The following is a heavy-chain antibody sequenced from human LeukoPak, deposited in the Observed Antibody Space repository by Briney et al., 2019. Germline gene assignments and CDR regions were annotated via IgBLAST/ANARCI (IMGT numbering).Heavy chain of an antibody. V-gene: IGHV4-61*02. Sequence: SETLSLTCTVSGGSISSGSYYWSWIRQPAGKGLEWIGRIYTSGSTNYNPSLKSRVTISVDTSKNQFSLKLSSVTAADTAVYYCAREDYYYFDYWSQGTLVTVSS. D-gene: IGHD3-10*01. CDR1: GGSISSGSYY. J-gene: IGHJ4*02. CDR2: IYTSGST. CDR3: AREDYYYFDY.